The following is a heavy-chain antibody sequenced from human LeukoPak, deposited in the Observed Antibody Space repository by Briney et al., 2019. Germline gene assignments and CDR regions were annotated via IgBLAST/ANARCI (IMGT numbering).Heavy chain of an antibody. J-gene: IGHJ4*02. D-gene: IGHD6-19*01. Sequence: GGSLRLSCAASGFTFDDYAMHWVRHAPGKGLEWVSGISWNSGSIGYADSVKGRFTISRDNAKNSLYLQMNSLRAEDTALYYCAKGSYSSGWLNYWGQGTLVTVSS. CDR3: AKGSYSSGWLNY. CDR2: ISWNSGSI. V-gene: IGHV3-9*01. CDR1: GFTFDDYA.